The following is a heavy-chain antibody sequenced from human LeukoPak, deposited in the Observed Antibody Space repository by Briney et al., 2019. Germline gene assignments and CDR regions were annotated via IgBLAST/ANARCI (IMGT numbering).Heavy chain of an antibody. D-gene: IGHD3-22*01. J-gene: IGHJ3*02. CDR1: GGSISTYY. Sequence: PSETLSLTCTVSGGSISTYYWNWIRQPPGKALEWIGYIYYSGSTNYNPSLKSRVTISVDTSKKQFSLKLSSVTAADTAVYYCAREYYYDSSGYYPPHAFDIWGQGTMVTVSS. V-gene: IGHV4-59*01. CDR3: AREYYYDSSGYYPPHAFDI. CDR2: IYYSGST.